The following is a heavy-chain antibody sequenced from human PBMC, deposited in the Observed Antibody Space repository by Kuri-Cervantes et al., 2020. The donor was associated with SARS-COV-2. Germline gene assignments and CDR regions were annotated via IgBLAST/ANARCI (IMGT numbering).Heavy chain of an antibody. CDR2: ISSSGSTI. CDR3: ARDRAYYDILTGYYAAGNAFDI. V-gene: IGHV3-11*01. J-gene: IGHJ3*02. D-gene: IGHD3-9*01. CDR1: GFIFSNHA. Sequence: GESLKISCVASGFIFSNHAMNWIRQAPGKGLEWVSYISSSGSTIYYADSVKGRFTISRDNAKNSLYLQMNSLRAEDTAVYYCARDRAYYDILTGYYAAGNAFDIWGQGTMVTVSS.